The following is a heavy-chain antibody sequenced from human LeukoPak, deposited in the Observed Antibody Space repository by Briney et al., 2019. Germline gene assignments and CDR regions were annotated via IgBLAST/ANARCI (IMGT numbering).Heavy chain of an antibody. V-gene: IGHV1-69*13. J-gene: IGHJ4*02. Sequence: GASVKVSCKASGGTFSSYAISWVRQAPGQGLEWMGGIIPIFGTANYAQKFQGRVTITADESTSTAYMELSSLRPGDASVFYCARAPRYFYDSSGYVFFDYSGQGAQVTVSS. D-gene: IGHD3-22*01. CDR1: GGTFSSYA. CDR3: ARAPRYFYDSSGYVFFDY. CDR2: IIPIFGTA.